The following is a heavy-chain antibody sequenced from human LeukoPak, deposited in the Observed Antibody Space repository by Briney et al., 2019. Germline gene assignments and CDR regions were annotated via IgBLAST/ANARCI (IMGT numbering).Heavy chain of an antibody. J-gene: IGHJ4*02. V-gene: IGHV5-51*01. CDR2: IYPDDSDT. D-gene: IGHD6-19*01. CDR3: AKLEAYSSSWYGFVDY. CDR1: GYSFTNYW. Sequence: GESLKISCKSSGYSFTNYWIGWVRQMPGKGLEWMGIIYPDDSDTRYSPSFQGQVTISVDKSISTAYLQWSSLKASDTAIYYCAKLEAYSSSWYGFVDYWGQGTLVTVSS.